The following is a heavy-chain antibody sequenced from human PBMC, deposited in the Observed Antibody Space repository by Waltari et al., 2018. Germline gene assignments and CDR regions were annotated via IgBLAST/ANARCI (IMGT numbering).Heavy chain of an antibody. CDR1: GGSFSGYY. CDR2: INHSGNT. J-gene: IGHJ6*02. D-gene: IGHD2-21*02. V-gene: IGHV4-34*02. CDR3: VRLEDCSGPGGNCYSGDSFALDV. Sequence: QVQLQQWGAGLLQPSETLSLTCAVYGGSFSGYYWGWIRQPPGKGLEGIGEINHSGNTNYTPSLRSRVTMLVDTSKSQFSLKLNSVTAADTAVYYCVRLEDCSGPGGNCYSGDSFALDVWGQGTTVTVSS.